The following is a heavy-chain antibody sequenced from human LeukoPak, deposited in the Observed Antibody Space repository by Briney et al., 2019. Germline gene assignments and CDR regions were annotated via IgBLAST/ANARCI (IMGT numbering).Heavy chain of an antibody. CDR3: ARDPEKFGYGDYGDY. CDR2: ISYDGSNK. D-gene: IGHD4-17*01. J-gene: IGHJ4*02. V-gene: IGHV3-30-3*01. Sequence: GRSLRLSCAASGFTFSSYAMHWVRQAPGKGLEWVAVISYDGSNKYYADSVKGRFTISRDNSKNTLYLQMSSLRAEDTAVYYCARDPEKFGYGDYGDYWGQGTLVTVSS. CDR1: GFTFSSYA.